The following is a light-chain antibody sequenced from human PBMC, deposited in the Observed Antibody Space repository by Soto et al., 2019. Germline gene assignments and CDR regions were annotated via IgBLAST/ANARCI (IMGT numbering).Light chain of an antibody. CDR3: QVWDSSSDHHWV. CDR1: NIGSKS. Sequence: SYELTQPPSVSVAPGKTARITCGGNNIGSKSVHWYQRKPGQAPVLVIYYDSDRPSGIPERFSGSNSGNTATLTISRVEAGDEADYYCQVWDSSSDHHWVFGGGTKLTVL. V-gene: IGLV3-21*04. J-gene: IGLJ3*02. CDR2: YDS.